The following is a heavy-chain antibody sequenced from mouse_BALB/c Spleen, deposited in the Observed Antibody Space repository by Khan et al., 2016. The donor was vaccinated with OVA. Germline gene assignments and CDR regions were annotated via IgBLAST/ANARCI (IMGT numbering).Heavy chain of an antibody. CDR1: GFTFSSYG. Sequence: EVQLVESGGGLVQPGGSRKLSCAASGFTFSSYGMHWVRQAPEKGLEWVAYLSGDSRTIYYTDTVKGRFTISRDNTKNTLSLHMTSLRSEDTARYYCATSDYYGYYLDDWGPGTTLTVSS. V-gene: IGHV5-17*02. CDR3: ATSDYYGYYLDD. CDR2: LSGDSRTI. D-gene: IGHD1-1*01. J-gene: IGHJ2*01.